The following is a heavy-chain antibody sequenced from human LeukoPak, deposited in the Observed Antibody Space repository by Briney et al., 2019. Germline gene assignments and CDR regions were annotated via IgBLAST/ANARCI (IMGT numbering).Heavy chain of an antibody. J-gene: IGHJ5*02. D-gene: IGHD6-19*01. CDR2: ISGSGGST. CDR1: GFTFSSYA. Sequence: GGSLTLSRVASGFTFSSYAMSWVRQAPGRGRGGVSAISGSGGSTYYADSVQGRFTLSIDNHKHTQYLQMNRLRAEDRAVYYCARGHSGWYDVWGQGTLATVSS. CDR3: ARGHSGWYDV. V-gene: IGHV3-23*01.